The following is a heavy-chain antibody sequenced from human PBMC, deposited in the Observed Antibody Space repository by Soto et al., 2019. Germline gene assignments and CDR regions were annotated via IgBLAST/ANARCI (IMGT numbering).Heavy chain of an antibody. CDR3: ARRTSTGGGLNWFDP. CDR1: GGSISSGGYY. J-gene: IGHJ5*02. CDR2: IYYSGST. V-gene: IGHV4-31*03. Sequence: SETLSLTCTVSGGSISSGGYYWSWIRQHPGKGLEWIGYIYYSGSTYYNPSLKSRVTISVDTSKNQFSLKLSPVTAADTAVYYCARRTSTGGGLNWFDPWGQGTLVTVSS. D-gene: IGHD7-27*01.